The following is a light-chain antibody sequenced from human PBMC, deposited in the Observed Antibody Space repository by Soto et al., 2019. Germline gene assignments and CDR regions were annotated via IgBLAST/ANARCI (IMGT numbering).Light chain of an antibody. CDR1: RGDFVSYNG. CDR2: DAS. V-gene: IGLV2-18*01. Sequence: QSVLTQPPSVSGSPGRSSTISFSEPRGDFVSYNGVTWYNRPPDKTPTLMIYDASNRPSGVPDCSSGPKSGNTASLTISGLQAEDEGDYYFSLYTSETAYGVGTGTKLTVL. J-gene: IGLJ1*01. CDR3: SLYTSETAYG.